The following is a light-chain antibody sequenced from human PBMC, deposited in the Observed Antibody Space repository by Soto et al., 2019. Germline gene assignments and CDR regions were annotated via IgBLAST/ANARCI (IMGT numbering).Light chain of an antibody. J-gene: IGKJ1*01. CDR2: KAS. Sequence: DIQMTQSPSTLSASVGDRVTITCRASQIISRWLAWYQQKPGKAPKLLIYKASTLESGVPSRFSGSGSGTEFRLTSSSLKPQDFATYYCEQYNSYWTFGQGTKVEIK. CDR1: QIISRW. CDR3: EQYNSYWT. V-gene: IGKV1-5*03.